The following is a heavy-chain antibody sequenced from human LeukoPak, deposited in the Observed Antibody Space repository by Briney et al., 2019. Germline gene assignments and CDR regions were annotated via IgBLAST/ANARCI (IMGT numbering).Heavy chain of an antibody. CDR3: AREPHYDFWSGSSSWFDP. J-gene: IGHJ5*02. V-gene: IGHV1-69*01. CDR2: IIPIFGTA. D-gene: IGHD3-3*01. CDR1: GGTFSSYA. Sequence: SVKVSCKASGGTFSSYAISRVRQAPGQGLEWMGGIIPIFGTANYAQKFQGRVTITADESTSTAYMELSSLRSEDTAVYYCAREPHYDFWSGSSSWFDPWGQGTLVTVSS.